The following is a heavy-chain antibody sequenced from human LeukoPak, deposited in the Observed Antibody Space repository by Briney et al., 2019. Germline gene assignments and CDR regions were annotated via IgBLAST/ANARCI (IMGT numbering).Heavy chain of an antibody. CDR1: GYTLTELS. Sequence: GASVKVSCKVSGYTLTELSMHWVRQAPGKGLEWMGGFDPEDGETIFAQKFQGRVTMTRDTSTGTVYMELSSLRSEDTAVYYCAAVSEEPAWGQGTLVTVSS. D-gene: IGHD1-14*01. J-gene: IGHJ4*02. CDR3: AAVSEEPA. CDR2: FDPEDGET. V-gene: IGHV1-24*01.